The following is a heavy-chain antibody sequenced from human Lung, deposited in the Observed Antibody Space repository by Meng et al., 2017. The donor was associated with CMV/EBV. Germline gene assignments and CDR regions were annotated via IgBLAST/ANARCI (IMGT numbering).Heavy chain of an antibody. V-gene: IGHV4-34*01. CDR3: ARSPWQQRGDFDY. D-gene: IGHD6-13*01. CDR1: GGSFSGYY. J-gene: IGHJ4*02. CDR2: INHSGST. Sequence: SPXXXLTXAVYGGSFSGYYWSWIRQPPGKGLEWIGEINHSGSTNYNPSLKSRVTISVDTSKNQFSLKLSSVTAADTAVYYCARSPWQQRGDFDYWGQGTLVTVSS.